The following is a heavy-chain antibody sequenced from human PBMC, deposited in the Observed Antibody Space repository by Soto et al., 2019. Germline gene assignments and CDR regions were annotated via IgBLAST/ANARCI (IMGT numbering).Heavy chain of an antibody. CDR2: ISYDGSNK. V-gene: IGHV3-30-3*01. J-gene: IGHJ4*02. CDR1: GFTFSSYA. Sequence: QVQLVESGGGVVQPGRSLRLSCAASGFTFSSYAMHWVRQAPGKGLEWVAVISYDGSNKYYADSMKGRFTISRDNSKNTLYLQMNSLRAEDTAVYYCARDLDYWGQGTLVTVSS. CDR3: ARDLDY.